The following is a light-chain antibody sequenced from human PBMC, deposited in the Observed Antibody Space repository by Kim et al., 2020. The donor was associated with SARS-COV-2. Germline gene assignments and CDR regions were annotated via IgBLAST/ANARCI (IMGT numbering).Light chain of an antibody. Sequence: GQSVTISCTGTSSDVVGYNFVSWYQQHPGKAPKLMIYDVSKRPSGVPDRFSGSKSGNTASLTISGLQPDDEADYYCCSYAVSYTGVFGTGTKVTVL. V-gene: IGLV2-11*01. J-gene: IGLJ1*01. CDR3: CSYAVSYTGV. CDR1: SSDVVGYNF. CDR2: DVS.